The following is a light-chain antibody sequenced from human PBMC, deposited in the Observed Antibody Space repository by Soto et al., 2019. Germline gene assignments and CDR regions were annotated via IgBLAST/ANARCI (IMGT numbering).Light chain of an antibody. Sequence: QSVLTQPPSASGTPGQRVTISCSGSSSNIGSNAVNWYQQLPGTAPKLLIYNNNQRPSGVPDRFSGSRSGTSASLAIGGLQSEDEADYYCAAWDDSLNGVLFGGGTKLTVL. J-gene: IGLJ2*01. V-gene: IGLV1-44*01. CDR3: AAWDDSLNGVL. CDR2: NNN. CDR1: SSNIGSNA.